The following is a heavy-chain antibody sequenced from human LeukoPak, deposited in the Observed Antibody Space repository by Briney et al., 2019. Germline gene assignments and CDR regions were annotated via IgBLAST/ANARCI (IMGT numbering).Heavy chain of an antibody. CDR2: ISGSGGST. Sequence: GGSLRPSCAASGFTFSSYAMSWVRQAPRNGLEWVSAISGSGGSTYYADSVKGRFTISRDNSKNTLYLQMNSLRAEDTAVYYCAKDLGGDFWGGLGMDVWGQGTTVTVPS. J-gene: IGHJ6*02. CDR1: GFTFSSYA. D-gene: IGHD3-3*01. CDR3: AKDLGGDFWGGLGMDV. V-gene: IGHV3-23*01.